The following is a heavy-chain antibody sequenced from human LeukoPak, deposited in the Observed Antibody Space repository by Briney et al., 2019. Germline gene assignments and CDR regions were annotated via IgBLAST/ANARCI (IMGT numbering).Heavy chain of an antibody. J-gene: IGHJ4*02. Sequence: AQTLSLTCSVSRGFISNYYWRWIRQPAAKGLVWVGNISTSGNTNYSPSLKSRVTMSVDSANIPFFLNLKSVTVADTALYYCARDFQYYDIEYSYLDYWGQGALVTVSS. CDR2: ISTSGNT. V-gene: IGHV4-4*07. CDR3: ARDFQYYDIEYSYLDY. D-gene: IGHD3-9*01. CDR1: RGFISNYY.